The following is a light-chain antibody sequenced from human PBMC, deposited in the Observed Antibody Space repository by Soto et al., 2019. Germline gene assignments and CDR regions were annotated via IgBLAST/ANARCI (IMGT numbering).Light chain of an antibody. CDR1: QSISSFY. CDR2: DAS. CDR3: QQYGGSPRT. Sequence: EIVLTQSPGTLSLSPGERATLSCRASQSISSFYLAWYQQTPGQAPRLLIYDASSRAAGIPDRFSGGGSGTDFTLTISRLEPEDFGVYYCQQYGGSPRTFGQGTKVEI. J-gene: IGKJ1*01. V-gene: IGKV3-20*01.